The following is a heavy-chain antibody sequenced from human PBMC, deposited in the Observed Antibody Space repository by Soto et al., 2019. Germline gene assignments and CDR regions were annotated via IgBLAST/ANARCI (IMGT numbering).Heavy chain of an antibody. Sequence: QVQLVQSGPEVKKPGASVKVSCKASGYTFTNDGFNWVRQAPGQGLEWMGGIIAYNGHTQYSQILETRVIMTTETSTSTAYMELRRLTSVDTAVYYCASEGAGTNPLGYLGKGTLITVSS. J-gene: IGHJ4*02. CDR3: ASEGAGTNPLGY. V-gene: IGHV1-18*01. CDR2: IIAYNGHT. D-gene: IGHD2-8*01. CDR1: GYTFTNDG.